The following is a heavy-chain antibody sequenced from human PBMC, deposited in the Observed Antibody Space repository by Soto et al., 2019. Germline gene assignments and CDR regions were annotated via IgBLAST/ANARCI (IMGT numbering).Heavy chain of an antibody. CDR3: ARGGSSSWYGGHDY. V-gene: IGHV3-74*01. CDR2: VKSDGTNT. D-gene: IGHD6-13*01. J-gene: IGHJ4*02. Sequence: EVHLVESGGGLVQPGGSLRLSCAASGFTFSSYWMHWVRQAPGKGLVWVSRVKSDGTNTNYADSVKGRFTISRDNAKNTVYLQMNSLRAEDTAVYYCARGGSSSWYGGHDYWGQGTLVTVSS. CDR1: GFTFSSYW.